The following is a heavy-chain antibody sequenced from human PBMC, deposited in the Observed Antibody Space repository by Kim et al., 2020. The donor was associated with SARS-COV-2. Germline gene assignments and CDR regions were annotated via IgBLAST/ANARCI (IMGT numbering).Heavy chain of an antibody. J-gene: IGHJ5*02. CDR1: GFTFSSYA. V-gene: IGHV3-23*01. CDR2: ISGSGGST. CDR3: AKDWESSSWFVYWFDP. Sequence: GGSLRLSCAASGFTFSSYAMSWVRQAPGKGLEWVSAISGSGGSTYYADSVKGRFTISRDNSKNTLYLQMNSLRAEDTAVYYCAKDWESSSWFVYWFDPWGQGTLVTVSS. D-gene: IGHD6-13*01.